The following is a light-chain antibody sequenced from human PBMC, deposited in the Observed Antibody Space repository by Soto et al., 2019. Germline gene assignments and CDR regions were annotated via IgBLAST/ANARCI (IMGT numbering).Light chain of an antibody. CDR2: EVS. V-gene: IGLV2-23*02. CDR3: SSFARSRTP. J-gene: IGLJ1*01. Sequence: QSVLTQPASVSGSPGQSITISCTGTSSDVGSNNLVSWYQQHPGKAPKLMIYEVSRRPSGVSNRFSGSKSGNTASLTISGLQAEDEADYYCSSFARSRTPFGSGTKVTVL. CDR1: SSDVGSNNL.